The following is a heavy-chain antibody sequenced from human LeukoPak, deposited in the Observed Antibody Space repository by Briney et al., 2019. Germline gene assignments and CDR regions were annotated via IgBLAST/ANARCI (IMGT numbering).Heavy chain of an antibody. Sequence: PGGSLRLSCAASGFTVSSNYMSWVRQAPGKGLDWVSAITGRGGNTYYADSVKGRFTISRDNSKNTLYLQMNSLRAEDTAVYYCAKWGDYDVLTGYYVSDYWGQGALVTVSS. J-gene: IGHJ4*02. CDR2: ITGRGGNT. V-gene: IGHV3-23*01. D-gene: IGHD3-9*01. CDR1: GFTVSSNY. CDR3: AKWGDYDVLTGYYVSDY.